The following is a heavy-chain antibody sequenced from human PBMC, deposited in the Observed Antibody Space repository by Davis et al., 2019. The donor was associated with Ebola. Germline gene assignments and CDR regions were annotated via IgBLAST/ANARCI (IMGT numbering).Heavy chain of an antibody. CDR2: INPNSGGT. CDR1: GYTFTSYY. Sequence: ASVKVSCKASGYTFTSYYMHWVRQAPGQGLEWMGWINPNSGGTNYAQKFQGRVTMTRDTSISTAYMELSRLRSDDTAVYYCARGPPPAAGSYWYFDLWGRGTLVTVSS. J-gene: IGHJ2*01. CDR3: ARGPPPAAGSYWYFDL. V-gene: IGHV1-2*02. D-gene: IGHD6-13*01.